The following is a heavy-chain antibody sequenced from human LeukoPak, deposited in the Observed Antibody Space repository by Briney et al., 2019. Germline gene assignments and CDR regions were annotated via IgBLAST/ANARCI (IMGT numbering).Heavy chain of an antibody. CDR1: GFTFSNYE. D-gene: IGHD3-16*01. V-gene: IGHV3-21*01. CDR3: ARDAGGYGMDV. CDR2: ISSSSSYI. Sequence: GGSLRLSCAASGFTFSNYEFNWVRQAPGKGLEWVSSISSSSSYIYYADSVKGRFTISRDNAKNSLYLQMNSLRAEDTAVYYCARDAGGYGMDVWGQGTTVTVSS. J-gene: IGHJ6*02.